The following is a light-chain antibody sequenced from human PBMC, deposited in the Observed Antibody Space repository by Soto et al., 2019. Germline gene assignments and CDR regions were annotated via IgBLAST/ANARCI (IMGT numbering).Light chain of an antibody. V-gene: IGKV3-20*01. Sequence: EIVLTQSPGTLSLSPGERATLSCRASQSVSSSYLAWYQQKPGQAPRLLLYGASSRATGIPDRFSGSGSGTDFTLTISRLEPEDFAVYYCQQYGSSRTFGQATKVEIK. CDR3: QQYGSSRT. CDR2: GAS. CDR1: QSVSSSY. J-gene: IGKJ1*01.